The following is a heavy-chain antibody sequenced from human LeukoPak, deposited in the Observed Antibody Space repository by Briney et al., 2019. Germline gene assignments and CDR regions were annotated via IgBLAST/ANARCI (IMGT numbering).Heavy chain of an antibody. CDR2: INGDSNTI. CDR3: ARDRHSSVYY. D-gene: IGHD3-22*01. V-gene: IGHV3-48*01. Sequence: GGSLRLSCAASGFTFSTYSMLWVRQAPGKGLEWLSYINGDSNTIYYADSVKGRFTISRDNAKNSLYLQLNSLRAEDTAVYYCARDRHSSVYYWGQGTLVTVSS. J-gene: IGHJ4*02. CDR1: GFTFSTYS.